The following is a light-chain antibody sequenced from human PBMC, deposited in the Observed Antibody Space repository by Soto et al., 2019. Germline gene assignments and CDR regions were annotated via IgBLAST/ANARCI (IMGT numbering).Light chain of an antibody. CDR2: DVS. Sequence: QSALTPRASVSGSPGQSITISCTGTTSDVGGYNYISWYQQHPGKAPKLMIYDVSNRPSGVSSRFSGSKSGNTASLTISGLQAEDEANYYCSSYASSSPRVFGTGTKLTVL. V-gene: IGLV2-14*01. J-gene: IGLJ1*01. CDR1: TSDVGGYNY. CDR3: SSYASSSPRV.